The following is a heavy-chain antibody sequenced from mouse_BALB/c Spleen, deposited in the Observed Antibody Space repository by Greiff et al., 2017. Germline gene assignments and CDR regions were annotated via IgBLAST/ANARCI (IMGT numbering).Heavy chain of an antibody. CDR2: ISYDGSN. V-gene: IGHV3-6*02. CDR1: GYSITSGYY. Sequence: DVQLQESGPGLVKPSQSLSLTCSVTGYSITSGYYWNWIRQFPGNKLEWMGYISYDGSNNYNPSLKNRISITRDTSKNQFFLKLNSVTTEDTATYYCARDDIPSFDYWGQGTTLTVSS. CDR3: ARDDIPSFDY. J-gene: IGHJ2*01.